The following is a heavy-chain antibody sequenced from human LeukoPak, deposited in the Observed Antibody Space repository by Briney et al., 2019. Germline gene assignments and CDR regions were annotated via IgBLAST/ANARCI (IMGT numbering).Heavy chain of an antibody. V-gene: IGHV4-34*01. Sequence: PSETLSLTCAVYGGSFSGYYWSWIRQPPGKGLEWIGEINHSGRTNYNPSLKSRVTISVDTSKNQFSLKLSSVTAADTAVYYRARGGDSGSYLDYWGQGTLVTVSS. D-gene: IGHD1-26*01. J-gene: IGHJ4*02. CDR3: ARGGDSGSYLDY. CDR1: GGSFSGYY. CDR2: INHSGRT.